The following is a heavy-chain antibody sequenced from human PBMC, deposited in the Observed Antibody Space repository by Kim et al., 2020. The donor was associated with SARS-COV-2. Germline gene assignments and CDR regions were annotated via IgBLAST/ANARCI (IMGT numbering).Heavy chain of an antibody. D-gene: IGHD6-19*01. Sequence: DPVKDRFTISRDNSNNTLYLQRNSLRAEDTAVYYCANRIAVAPGTGAFDIWGQGTMVTVSS. J-gene: IGHJ3*02. CDR3: ANRIAVAPGTGAFDI. V-gene: IGHV3-23*01.